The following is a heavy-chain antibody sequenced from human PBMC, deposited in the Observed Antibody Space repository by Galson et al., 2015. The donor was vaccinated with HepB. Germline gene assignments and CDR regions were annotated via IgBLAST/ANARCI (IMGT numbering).Heavy chain of an antibody. V-gene: IGHV3-66*01. CDR1: GFTVTSNS. J-gene: IGHJ4*02. CDR2: IYSGGST. CDR3: ARGSGWFDY. D-gene: IGHD2-15*01. Sequence: SLRLSCAASGFTVTSNSMNWVRQAPGKGLEWISVIYSGGSTYYADSMKGRFTISRDNSKNTLYLQMNSLRVEDTAVYYRARGSGWFDYWGQGTLVTVSS.